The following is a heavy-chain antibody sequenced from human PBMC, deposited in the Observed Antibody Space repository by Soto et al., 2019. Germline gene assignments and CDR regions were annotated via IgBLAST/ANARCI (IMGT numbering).Heavy chain of an antibody. V-gene: IGHV6-1*01. Sequence: SQTLSLTCAISGDSVSSNSAAWNWIRKSPSRGLEWLGRTYYRSKWYNDYAVSVKSRITINPDTSKNQFSLQLNSVTPEDTAVYYCARSTVTTPAGGYVPRGQGTLVTVSS. CDR1: GDSVSSNSAA. J-gene: IGHJ5*02. CDR2: TYYRSKWYN. D-gene: IGHD4-17*01. CDR3: ARSTVTTPAGGYVP.